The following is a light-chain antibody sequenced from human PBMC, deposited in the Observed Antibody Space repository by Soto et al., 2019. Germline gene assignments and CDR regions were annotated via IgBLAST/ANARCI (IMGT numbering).Light chain of an antibody. Sequence: QSALTQPPSASGSLGQSVTISCTGTLTDIGTYYYVSRYQQHPGKAPKLIIYEVSERPSGVPDRFSGSKSGNTASLTVTGLQAGDEADYYCSSYAGTKTLVFGGGTQLTVL. CDR1: LTDIGTYYY. V-gene: IGLV2-8*01. CDR3: SSYAGTKTLV. CDR2: EVS. J-gene: IGLJ2*01.